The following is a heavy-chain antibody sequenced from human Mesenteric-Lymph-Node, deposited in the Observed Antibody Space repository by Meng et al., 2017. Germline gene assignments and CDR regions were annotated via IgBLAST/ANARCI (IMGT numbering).Heavy chain of an antibody. Sequence: QGQLEGARPGPVKPSGTLLLSCGVSGVSISSNSRWTGVRQPRGKGLEWIGDIDDSGSTNYNPSLNSRISISLDKSKNHFSLKVNSVTAADTAVYYCARGKQDAWELLAYWGQGALVTVSS. CDR1: GVSISSNSR. J-gene: IGHJ4*02. CDR3: ARGKQDAWELLAY. V-gene: IGHV4-4*02. CDR2: IDDSGST. D-gene: IGHD1-26*01.